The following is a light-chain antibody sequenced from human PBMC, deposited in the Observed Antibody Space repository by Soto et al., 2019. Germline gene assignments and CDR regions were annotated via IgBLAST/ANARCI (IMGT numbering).Light chain of an antibody. CDR2: EVS. Sequence: QSALTQPASLSGSPGQSITISCTGTSSDVGGYNYVSWYQQHPGKAPKLMIYEVSNRPSGVSNRFSGSKSGNTASLTISGLQAEDEADYYCSSYTSSSGKVFGTGTKVTVL. V-gene: IGLV2-14*01. CDR3: SSYTSSSGKV. J-gene: IGLJ1*01. CDR1: SSDVGGYNY.